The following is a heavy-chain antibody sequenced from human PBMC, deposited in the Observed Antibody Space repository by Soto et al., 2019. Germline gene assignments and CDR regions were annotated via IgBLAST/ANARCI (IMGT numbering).Heavy chain of an antibody. V-gene: IGHV4-39*01. CDR3: ARRGSGSYSDY. J-gene: IGHJ4*02. Sequence: QLQLQESGPGLVTPSETLSLPCTVSGGSISSSSYYWGWIRQPPGKGLEWIGSIYYSGSTYYNPSLKSRVTISVDTSKNQFSLTLSSVTAADTAVYYCARRGSGSYSDYWGQGTLVTVSS. D-gene: IGHD3-10*01. CDR2: IYYSGST. CDR1: GGSISSSSYY.